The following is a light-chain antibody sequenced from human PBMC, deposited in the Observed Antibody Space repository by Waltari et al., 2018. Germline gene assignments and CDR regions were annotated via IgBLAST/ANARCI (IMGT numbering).Light chain of an antibody. V-gene: IGLV1-44*01. CDR2: SNH. J-gene: IGLJ6*01. CDR3: AAWDDSLKGGV. Sequence: QSVLTQPPSASGTPGQRVPIACSGSSSNIGNNTVTWYQQFPGLAPKLLIYSNHQRPSGVPDRFSGSKSGTSASLAIGGLQSEDEADYYCAAWDDSLKGGVFGSGTKVAVL. CDR1: SSNIGNNT.